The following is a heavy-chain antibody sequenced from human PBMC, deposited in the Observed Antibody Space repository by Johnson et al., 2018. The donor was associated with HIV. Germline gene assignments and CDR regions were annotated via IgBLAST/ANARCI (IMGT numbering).Heavy chain of an antibody. V-gene: IGHV3-23*04. CDR3: ARSRGVWGVQDGFDI. Sequence: VQLVESGGGLVQPGGSLRLSCAASGFTFSSYAMNWVRQAPGKGLEWVSGISGSGGSTYYAESVKGRFTISSDNSKNTLYVQMNSLRVEDTAVYYCARSRGVWGVQDGFDIWGQGTMVTVSS. CDR2: ISGSGGST. D-gene: IGHD3-10*01. J-gene: IGHJ3*02. CDR1: GFTFSSYA.